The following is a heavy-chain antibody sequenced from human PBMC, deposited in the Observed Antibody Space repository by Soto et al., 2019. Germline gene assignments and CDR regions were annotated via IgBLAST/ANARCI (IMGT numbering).Heavy chain of an antibody. V-gene: IGHV4-59*01. CDR2: IYYSGST. D-gene: IGHD3-3*01. CDR1: GGSISSYY. CDR3: ARGPPYDFWSGYYWDY. J-gene: IGHJ4*02. Sequence: SETLSLTCTVSGGSISSYYWSWIRQPPGKGLEWIGYIYYSGSTNYNPSLKSRVTISVDTSKNQFSLKLSSVTAADTAVYYCARGPPYDFWSGYYWDYWGQGTLVNVSS.